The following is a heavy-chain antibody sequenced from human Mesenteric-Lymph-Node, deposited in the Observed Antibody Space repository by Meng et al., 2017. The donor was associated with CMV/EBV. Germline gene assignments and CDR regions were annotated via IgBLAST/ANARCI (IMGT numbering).Heavy chain of an antibody. D-gene: IGHD4-23*01. CDR2: IIPTFRVT. CDR1: RDA. V-gene: IGHV1-69*17. Sequence: RDAFSWVRQAPGQGLEWMGGIIPTFRVTKYAQKFQGRVTIIADTSTTTVYMELNSLKSEDTAVYYCARDRGKGGYSAYSDVFRWFDTWGQGTLVTVSS. CDR3: ARDRGKGGYSAYSDVFRWFDT. J-gene: IGHJ5*02.